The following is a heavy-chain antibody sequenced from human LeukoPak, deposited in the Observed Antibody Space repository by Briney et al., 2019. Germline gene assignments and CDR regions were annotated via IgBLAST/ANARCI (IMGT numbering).Heavy chain of an antibody. D-gene: IGHD2-15*01. Sequence: GGSLGLSCAASGFTFSSYWMSWVRQAPGKGLEWVANIKQDGSEKYYVDSVKGRFTISRDNAKNSLYLQMNSLRAEDTAVYYCARGYCSGGSCFFDYWGQGTLVTVSS. CDR3: ARGYCSGGSCFFDY. J-gene: IGHJ4*02. V-gene: IGHV3-7*01. CDR2: IKQDGSEK. CDR1: GFTFSSYW.